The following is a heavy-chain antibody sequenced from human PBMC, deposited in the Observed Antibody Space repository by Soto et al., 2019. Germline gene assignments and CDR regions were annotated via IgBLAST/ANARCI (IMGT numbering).Heavy chain of an antibody. CDR2: ISAYTGNT. CDR1: GYTLTSYG. V-gene: IGHV1-18*03. Sequence: QVQLVQSGAEVKKPGASVKVSCKASGYTLTSYGISWVRQAPGQGLEWMGWISAYTGNTNYAQKLQDRVTMTTDTPTSTAYMGLRSLGHDDMAVYYCARESIRGTTAGEMVDIWGKGTMVTVSS. D-gene: IGHD4-17*01. J-gene: IGHJ3*02. CDR3: ARESIRGTTAGEMVDI.